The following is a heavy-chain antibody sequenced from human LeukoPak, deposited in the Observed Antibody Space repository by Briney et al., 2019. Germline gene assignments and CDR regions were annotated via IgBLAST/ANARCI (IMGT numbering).Heavy chain of an antibody. V-gene: IGHV3-23*01. Sequence: GRSLRLSCAASGFTFSSYGMSWVRQAPEKGLEWVSAISGSGGSTYYADSVKGRFTISRDNSKNTLYLQMNSLRAEDTAVYYCAKVGRLVVVPAAPDYWGQGTLVTVSS. CDR1: GFTFSSYG. CDR2: ISGSGGST. D-gene: IGHD2-2*01. CDR3: AKVGRLVVVPAAPDY. J-gene: IGHJ4*02.